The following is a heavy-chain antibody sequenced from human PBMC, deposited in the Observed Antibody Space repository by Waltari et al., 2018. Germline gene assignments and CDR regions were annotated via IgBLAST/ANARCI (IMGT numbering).Heavy chain of an antibody. CDR3: AKWGDCSGGSCYSPYYYMDV. D-gene: IGHD2-15*01. Sequence: EVQLVESGGGLVQPGGSLRLSCAASGFTFSSYAMSWVRQAPGKGPEWVSAISGSGGSTYYADSVKGRFTISRDNSKNTLYLQMNSLRAEDTAVYYCAKWGDCSGGSCYSPYYYMDVWGKGTTVTVSS. V-gene: IGHV3-23*04. CDR2: ISGSGGST. CDR1: GFTFSSYA. J-gene: IGHJ6*03.